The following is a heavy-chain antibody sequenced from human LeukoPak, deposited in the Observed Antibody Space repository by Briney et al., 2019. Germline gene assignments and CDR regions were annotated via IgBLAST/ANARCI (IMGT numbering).Heavy chain of an antibody. CDR2: ISSSSTYI. J-gene: IGHJ6*02. Sequence: GGSQRLSCAASGFTFSSYSMNWVRQAPGKGLEWVSSISSSSTYIYYADSVKGRFTISRDNAKNSLSLQMNSLRAEDTAVYYCAREALNMYYGMDVWGQGTTVSVSS. CDR3: AREALNMYYGMDV. D-gene: IGHD1/OR15-1a*01. V-gene: IGHV3-21*01. CDR1: GFTFSSYS.